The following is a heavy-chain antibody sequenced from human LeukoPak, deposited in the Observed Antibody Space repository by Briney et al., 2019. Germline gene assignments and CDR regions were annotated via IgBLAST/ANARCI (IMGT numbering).Heavy chain of an antibody. D-gene: IGHD4-17*01. Sequence: PSETLSLTCTVSGGSISSGSYYWSWIRQPAGKGLEWIGRIYTSGSTNYNPSLKSRVTISVDTSKNQFSLKLSSVTAADTAVYYCAREHRDYGDYFDYWGQGTLVTVSS. CDR2: IYTSGST. CDR3: AREHRDYGDYFDY. J-gene: IGHJ4*02. CDR1: GGSISSGSYY. V-gene: IGHV4-61*02.